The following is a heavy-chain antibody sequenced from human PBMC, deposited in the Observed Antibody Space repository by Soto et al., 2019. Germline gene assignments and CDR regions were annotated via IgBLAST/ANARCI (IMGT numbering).Heavy chain of an antibody. CDR1: GFSFSNYA. Sequence: DVQLLESGGGLVQPGGSLTLSCAASGFSFSNYAMHWVRQAPGKGLEWVSTIKDSGDDTNYLDSVRGQFTISRDNSKTTLYLQMTSLRAGDTALSHCVKGGASYTSCWYSNWGQGILFTVSS. CDR2: IKDSGDDT. CDR3: VKGGASYTSCWYSN. V-gene: IGHV3-23*01. D-gene: IGHD6-13*01. J-gene: IGHJ4*02.